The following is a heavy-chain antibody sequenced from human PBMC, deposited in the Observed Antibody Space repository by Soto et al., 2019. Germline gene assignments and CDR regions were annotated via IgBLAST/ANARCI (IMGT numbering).Heavy chain of an antibody. D-gene: IGHD1-7*01. CDR1: GGSISSYH. CDR3: ARVGKLELQGGAFDI. V-gene: IGHV4-4*07. CDR2: IYTSGST. Sequence: PSETLSLTCTVSGGSISSYHWSWIRQPAGKGLEWIGRIYTSGSTNYNPSLKSRVTMSVDTSKNQFSLKLSSVTAADTAVYYCARVGKLELQGGAFDIWGQGTMVTVSS. J-gene: IGHJ3*02.